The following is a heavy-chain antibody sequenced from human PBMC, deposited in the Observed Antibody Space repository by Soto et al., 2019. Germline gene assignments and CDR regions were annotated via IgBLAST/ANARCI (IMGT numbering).Heavy chain of an antibody. CDR1: GGSISSYY. D-gene: IGHD3-22*01. J-gene: IGHJ3*02. V-gene: IGHV4-4*07. CDR2: IYTSGST. Sequence: PSETLSLTCTVSGGSISSYYWSWIRQPAGKGLALIGRIYTSGSTNYNPSLKSRVTMSVDTSKNQFSLKLSSVTAADTAVYYCARDGYYYDSSGYYYRPDDAFDTWGQGTMVTVSS. CDR3: ARDGYYYDSSGYYYRPDDAFDT.